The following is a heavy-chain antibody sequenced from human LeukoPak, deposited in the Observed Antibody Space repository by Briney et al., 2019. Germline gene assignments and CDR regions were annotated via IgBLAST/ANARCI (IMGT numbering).Heavy chain of an antibody. D-gene: IGHD1-26*01. CDR2: IKQDGSEK. J-gene: IGHJ5*02. CDR3: ARDAGGRTQREGWFDP. V-gene: IGHV3-7*01. Sequence: GGSLRLSCAASGFTFRRYAMSWVRQAPGKGLEWVANIKQDGSEKYYVDSVKGRFTISRDNAKNSLYLQMKSLRVEDTGVYYCARDAGGRTQREGWFDPWGQGTLVTVSS. CDR1: GFTFRRYA.